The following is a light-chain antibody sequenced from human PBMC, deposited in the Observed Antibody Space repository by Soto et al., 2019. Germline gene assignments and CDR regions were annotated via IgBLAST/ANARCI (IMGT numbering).Light chain of an antibody. CDR1: QSISSY. Sequence: DIQMNQSPSSLSASVGDRVTITCRASQSISSYLNWYQQKPGKAPKLLIYAASSLQSGVPSRVSGSGSWTDFTLTISSLQPAGFATYYGQQSYSTGWTFGQGTKVDIK. CDR2: AAS. J-gene: IGKJ1*01. CDR3: QQSYSTGWT. V-gene: IGKV1-39*01.